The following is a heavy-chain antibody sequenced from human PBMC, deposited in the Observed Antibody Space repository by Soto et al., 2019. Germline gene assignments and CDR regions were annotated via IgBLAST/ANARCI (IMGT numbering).Heavy chain of an antibody. CDR2: SSPRGDTI. CDR1: GFSLANYP. J-gene: IGHJ3*02. Sequence: GGSLRLSCVASGFSLANYPMNWVRQTPGKGLEWISYSSPRGDTIYYADSVEGRFTISRDKSKNTLYLQMNDLRADDTAVYYCAREAAGFDIWGQGTMVTVSS. V-gene: IGHV3-48*01. CDR3: AREAAGFDI.